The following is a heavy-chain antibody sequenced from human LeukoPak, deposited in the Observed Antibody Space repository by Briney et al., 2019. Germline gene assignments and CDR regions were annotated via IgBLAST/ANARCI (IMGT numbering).Heavy chain of an antibody. D-gene: IGHD3-10*01. J-gene: IGHJ4*02. V-gene: IGHV3-23*01. Sequence: GGSLRLSCAASGFAFSRNDMSWVRQAPGKGLEWVSSIGGSGTRTYYADSVKGRFTISRDTSKNTVYLQMNSLRAEDAAVYYCAKYRGFGDSYDSWGQGTLVTVSS. CDR3: AKYRGFGDSYDS. CDR1: GFAFSRND. CDR2: IGGSGTRT.